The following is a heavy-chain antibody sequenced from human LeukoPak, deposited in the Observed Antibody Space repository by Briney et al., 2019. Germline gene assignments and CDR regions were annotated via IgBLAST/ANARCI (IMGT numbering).Heavy chain of an antibody. D-gene: IGHD6-19*01. CDR3: ARVASGWKPASGYFDY. V-gene: IGHV4-38-2*01. J-gene: IGHJ4*02. CDR2: IYNSGST. Sequence: SETLSLTCAVSGYSISGGYYWGLLRQPPGKGVELIGSIYNSGSTYYKPSLKSRVTISVDTSKNQVSLKLSSVTAAETAVYYCARVASGWKPASGYFDYWGQGTLVTVSS. CDR1: GYSISGGYY.